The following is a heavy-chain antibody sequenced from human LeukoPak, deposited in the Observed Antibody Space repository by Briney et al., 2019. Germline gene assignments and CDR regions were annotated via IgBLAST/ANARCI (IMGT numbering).Heavy chain of an antibody. V-gene: IGHV4-34*01. CDR1: GGSFSGYY. J-gene: IGHJ5*02. D-gene: IGHD3-10*01. CDR2: INHSGST. CDR3: ARHSPRITMVRGVITPLMGWFDP. Sequence: SETLSLTCAVYGGSFSGYYWSWIRQPPGKGLEWIGEINHSGSTNYNPSLKSRVTISVDTSKNQFSLKLSSVTAADTAVYYCARHSPRITMVRGVITPLMGWFDPWGQGTLVTVSS.